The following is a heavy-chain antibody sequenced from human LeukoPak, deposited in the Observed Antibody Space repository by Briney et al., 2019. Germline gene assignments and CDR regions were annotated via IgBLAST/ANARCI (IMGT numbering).Heavy chain of an antibody. CDR3: ARDRGDDYVSAGMDV. Sequence: PGGSLRLSCAASGFTFSSYGMHWVRQAPGKGLEWVAVIWYDGSNKYYADSVKGRSTISRDNSKNTLYLQMNSLRAKDTAVYYCARDRGDDYVSAGMDVWGQGTTVTVSS. CDR1: GFTFSSYG. V-gene: IGHV3-33*01. D-gene: IGHD3-16*01. CDR2: IWYDGSNK. J-gene: IGHJ6*02.